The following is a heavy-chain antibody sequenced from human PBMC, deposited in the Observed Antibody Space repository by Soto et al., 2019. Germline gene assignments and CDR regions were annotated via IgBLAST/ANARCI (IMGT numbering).Heavy chain of an antibody. V-gene: IGHV3-30*18. CDR3: AKDLGRYYDSSGYYVSGINY. CDR2: ISYDGSNK. CDR1: GFTFSSYG. J-gene: IGHJ4*02. Sequence: PGGSLRLSCAASGFTFSSYGMHWVRQAPGKGLEWVAVISYDGSNKYYADSVKGRFTISRDNSKNTLYLQMNSLRAEDTAVYYCAKDLGRYYDSSGYYVSGINYWGQGTLVTVSS. D-gene: IGHD3-22*01.